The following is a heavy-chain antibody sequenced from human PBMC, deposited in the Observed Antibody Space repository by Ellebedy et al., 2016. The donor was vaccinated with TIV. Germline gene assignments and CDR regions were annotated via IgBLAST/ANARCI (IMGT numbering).Heavy chain of an antibody. CDR2: IDFSGST. CDR1: GDSLNIYY. V-gene: IGHV4-59*08. CDR3: ANLDYFDNSGYYQFDA. D-gene: IGHD3-22*01. Sequence: SETLSLTCSVSGDSLNIYYWSWIRQAPGKGLEWIGFIDFSGSTIYNPSLRSRVTISQDTSKNQRSLNLRSVTAADTAVYYCANLDYFDNSGYYQFDAWGQGTPVIVSS. J-gene: IGHJ5*02.